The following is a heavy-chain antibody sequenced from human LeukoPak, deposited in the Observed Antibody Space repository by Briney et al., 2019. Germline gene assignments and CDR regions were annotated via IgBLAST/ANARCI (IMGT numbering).Heavy chain of an antibody. CDR1: GYTFTDYY. CDR2: MNPNSGNT. V-gene: IGHV1-8*03. J-gene: IGHJ4*02. Sequence: ASVKVSCKASGYTFTDYYIHWVRQAPGQGLEWMGWMNPNSGNTGYAQKFQGRVTITRNTSISTAYMELSSLRSEDTAVYYCARGGILTGYYSDHWGQGTLVTVSS. D-gene: IGHD3-9*01. CDR3: ARGGILTGYYSDH.